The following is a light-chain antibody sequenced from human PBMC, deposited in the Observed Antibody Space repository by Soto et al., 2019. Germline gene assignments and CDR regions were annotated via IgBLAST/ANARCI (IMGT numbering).Light chain of an antibody. CDR3: QQAKSVPYT. J-gene: IGKJ2*01. Sequence: IQMNQSPSSVSAYVGDRVPITCRACQDISNWLAWYQQKPGKAPKLLIYVASNLQSGVPSRFSGSGSGTEFTLTSTSLQPEEFATYYCQQAKSVPYTFGQGTKL. CDR1: QDISNW. V-gene: IGKV1-12*01. CDR2: VAS.